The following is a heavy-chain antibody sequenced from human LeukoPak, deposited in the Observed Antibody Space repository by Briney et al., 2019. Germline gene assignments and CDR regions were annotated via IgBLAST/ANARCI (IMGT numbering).Heavy chain of an antibody. Sequence: GVYLRLSCAASGFTFSSYSMNWVRQAPGKGLEWVASISSSSSYIYYADSVKGRFTISRDNAKNSLYLQMNSLRAEDTAVYYCARVEAAAGLSGAYYYYGMDVWGQGTTVTVSS. D-gene: IGHD6-13*01. J-gene: IGHJ6*02. CDR2: ISSSSSYI. V-gene: IGHV3-21*01. CDR1: GFTFSSYS. CDR3: ARVEAAAGLSGAYYYYGMDV.